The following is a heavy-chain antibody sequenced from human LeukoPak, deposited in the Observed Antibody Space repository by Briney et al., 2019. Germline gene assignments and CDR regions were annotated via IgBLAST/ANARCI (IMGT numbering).Heavy chain of an antibody. V-gene: IGHV4-59*12. Sequence: SETLSLTCTVSGGSISSYYWSWIRQPPGKGLEWIGYIYYSGSTNYNPSLKSRVTISVDTSKNQFSLKLSSVTAADTAVYYCARVTPLFSYWGQGTLVTVSS. D-gene: IGHD3-3*01. CDR2: IYYSGST. CDR3: ARVTPLFSY. J-gene: IGHJ4*02. CDR1: GGSISSYY.